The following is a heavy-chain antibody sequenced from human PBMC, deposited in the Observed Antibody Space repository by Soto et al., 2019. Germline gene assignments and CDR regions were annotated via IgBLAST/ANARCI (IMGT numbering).Heavy chain of an antibody. CDR2: ISGSGGST. CDR3: TKEGFLEGLFPHGFDY. V-gene: IGHV3-23*01. Sequence: PGGSLRLSCAASGFTFSSYAMSWVRQAPGEGLEWVSAISGSGGSTYYADSVKGRFTISRDNSKNTLYLQMNSLRAEDTAVYYCTKEGFLEGLFPHGFDYWGQGTMVTISS. CDR1: GFTFSSYA. J-gene: IGHJ4*02. D-gene: IGHD3-3*01.